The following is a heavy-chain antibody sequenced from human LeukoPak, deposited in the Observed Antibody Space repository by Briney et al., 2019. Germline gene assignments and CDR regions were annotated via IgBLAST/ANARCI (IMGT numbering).Heavy chain of an antibody. D-gene: IGHD2-2*01. CDR2: ISYDGSNK. V-gene: IGHV3-30*18. CDR1: GFTFSSYG. CDR3: AKATHGGRLLSVDV. J-gene: IGHJ6*02. Sequence: PGRSLRLSCAASGFTFSSYGMHWVRQAPGKGLEWVAVISYDGSNKYYADSVKGRFTISRDNSKNTLYLQMNSLRAEDTAVYYCAKATHGGRLLSVDVLGQGTTVTVSS.